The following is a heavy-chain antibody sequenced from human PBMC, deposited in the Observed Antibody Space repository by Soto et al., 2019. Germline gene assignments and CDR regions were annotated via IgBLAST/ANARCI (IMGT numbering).Heavy chain of an antibody. J-gene: IGHJ6*02. CDR1: GGSVSRGIYY. D-gene: IGHD5-12*01. V-gene: IGHV4-61*01. CDR2: IYYSGST. CDR3: ARGQLVGYSGYDPGYYYYGMDV. Sequence: PSETLALTCTVSGGSVSRGIYYWSWIPQPPGKGLEWIGYIYYSGSTNYNPSLKSRVTISVDTSKNQFSLKLSSVTAADTAVHYCARGQLVGYSGYDPGYYYYGMDVWGQGTTVTVS.